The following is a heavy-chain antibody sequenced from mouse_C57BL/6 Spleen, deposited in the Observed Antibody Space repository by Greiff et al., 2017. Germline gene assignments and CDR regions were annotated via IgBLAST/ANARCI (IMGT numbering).Heavy chain of an antibody. CDR1: GFTFSDYY. V-gene: IGHV5-12*01. CDR2: ISNGGGST. CDR3: ARLSRSYAMDY. Sequence: EVQRVESGGGLVQPGGSLKLSCAASGFTFSDYYMYWVRQTPEKRLEWVAYISNGGGSTYYPDTVKGRFTISRDNAKNTLYLQMSRLKSEDTAMYYCARLSRSYAMDYWGQGTSVTVAS. J-gene: IGHJ4*01.